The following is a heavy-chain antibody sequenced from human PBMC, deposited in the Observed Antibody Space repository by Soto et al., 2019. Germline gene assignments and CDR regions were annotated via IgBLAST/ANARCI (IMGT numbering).Heavy chain of an antibody. D-gene: IGHD3-22*01. CDR2: INRDGNEK. Sequence: EVQLVESGGGLVQPGGSLRLSCAASGFTFSSYWMSWVRQAPGKGLQWVANINRDGNEKYYVDSVKGRFTISRDNAENSLYLQMNTLRAEDTAVYYCARAPDGSGSYYYFDGWGQGTLVTVSS. V-gene: IGHV3-7*03. CDR3: ARAPDGSGSYYYFDG. CDR1: GFTFSSYW. J-gene: IGHJ4*02.